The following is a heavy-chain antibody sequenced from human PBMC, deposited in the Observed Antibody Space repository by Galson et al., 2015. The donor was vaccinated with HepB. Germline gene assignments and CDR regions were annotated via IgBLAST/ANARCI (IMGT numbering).Heavy chain of an antibody. J-gene: IGHJ4*02. D-gene: IGHD6-13*01. V-gene: IGHV3-30*03. Sequence: SLRLSCAASGFTFSSYGMHWVRQAPGKGLEWVAVISYDGSNKYYADSVKGRFTISRDNSKNTLYLQMNSLRAEDTAVYYCATLYSSSWEGVDYWGQGTLVTVSS. CDR1: GFTFSSYG. CDR2: ISYDGSNK. CDR3: ATLYSSSWEGVDY.